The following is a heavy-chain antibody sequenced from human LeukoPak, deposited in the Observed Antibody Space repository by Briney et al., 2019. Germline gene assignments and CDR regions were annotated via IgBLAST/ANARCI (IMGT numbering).Heavy chain of an antibody. V-gene: IGHV3-30*02. D-gene: IGHD5-18*01. Sequence: GGSLRLSCAASGFTFSSYGMHWVRQAPGKGLEWVAFIRYGGSNKYYADSVKGRFTISRDNSKNTLYLQMNSLRAEDTAVYYCAKDSGTAMVPFDYWGQGTLVTVSS. CDR2: IRYGGSNK. CDR3: AKDSGTAMVPFDY. CDR1: GFTFSSYG. J-gene: IGHJ4*02.